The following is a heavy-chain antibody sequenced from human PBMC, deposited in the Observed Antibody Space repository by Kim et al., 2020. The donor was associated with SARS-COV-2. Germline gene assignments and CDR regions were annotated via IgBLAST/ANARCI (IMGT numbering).Heavy chain of an antibody. CDR3: AKVDSIVVVVAATLPQYYFDY. V-gene: IGHV3-23*01. D-gene: IGHD2-15*01. J-gene: IGHJ4*02. Sequence: FTIARDNSKNTLYLQMNSLRAEDTAVYYCAKVDSIVVVVAATLPQYYFDYWGQGTLVTVSS.